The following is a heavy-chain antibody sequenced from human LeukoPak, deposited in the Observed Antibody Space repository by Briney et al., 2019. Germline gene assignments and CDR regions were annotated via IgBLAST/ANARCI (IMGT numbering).Heavy chain of an antibody. J-gene: IGHJ4*02. CDR1: GFTFSSYG. V-gene: IGHV3-30*18. D-gene: IGHD3-22*01. CDR2: ISYDGSNK. CDR3: AKNGYYYDSSGYYYNDY. Sequence: GRSLRLSCAASGFTFSSYGMHWVRQAPGKGLEWVAVISYDGSNKYYADPVKGRFTISGDNSKNTLYLQMNSLRAEDTAVYYCAKNGYYYDSSGYYYNDYWGQGTLVTVSS.